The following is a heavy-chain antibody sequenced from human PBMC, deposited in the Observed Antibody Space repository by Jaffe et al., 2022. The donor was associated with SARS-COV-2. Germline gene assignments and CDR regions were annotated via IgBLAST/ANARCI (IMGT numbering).Heavy chain of an antibody. CDR2: ISNNGGST. CDR3: ARQRYHITMVRGVSFDY. D-gene: IGHD3-10*01. CDR1: GFTFTNYA. Sequence: EVQLLESGGGLVQPGGSLRLSCAASGFTFTNYAMSWVRQAPGKGLEWVSSISNNGGSTYFADYVRGRFTLSRDNSKNTLYLQMNSLRAEDTAVYYCARQRYHITMVRGVSFDYWGQGILVTVSS. J-gene: IGHJ4*02. V-gene: IGHV3-23*01.